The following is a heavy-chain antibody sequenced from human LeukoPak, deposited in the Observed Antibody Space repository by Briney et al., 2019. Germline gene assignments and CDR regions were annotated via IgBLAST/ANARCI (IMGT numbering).Heavy chain of an antibody. Sequence: GGSLRLSCAASGFTFSTYSMNWVRQAPGKGLEWVSYITSSSSTIYYADSVRGRFTISRDNAKNSLYLQMNSLRDEDTAVYYCARGRGSYSPYYFDYWGQGTLVTVSS. CDR3: ARGRGSYSPYYFDY. J-gene: IGHJ4*02. V-gene: IGHV3-48*02. CDR2: ITSSSSTI. D-gene: IGHD1-26*01. CDR1: GFTFSTYS.